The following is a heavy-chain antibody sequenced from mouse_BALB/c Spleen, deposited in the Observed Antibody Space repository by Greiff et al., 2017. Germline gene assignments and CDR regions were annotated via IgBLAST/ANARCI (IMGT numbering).Heavy chain of an antibody. CDR1: GYTFTSYW. CDR2: IYPGSGST. V-gene: IGHV1S22*01. CDR3: TRAGDIEVRRGFYAMDY. D-gene: IGHD2-14*01. J-gene: IGHJ4*01. Sequence: LQQPGSELVRPGASVKLSCKASGYTFTSYWMHWVKQRHGQGLEWIGNIYPGSGSTNYDEKFKSKGTLTVDTSSSTAYMHLSSLTSEDSAVYYCTRAGDIEVRRGFYAMDYWGQGTSVTVSS.